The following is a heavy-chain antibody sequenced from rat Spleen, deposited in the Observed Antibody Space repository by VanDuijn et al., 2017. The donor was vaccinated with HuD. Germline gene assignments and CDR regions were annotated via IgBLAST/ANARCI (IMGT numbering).Heavy chain of an antibody. CDR1: GFTFSDYN. CDR2: ISYDGSGT. J-gene: IGHJ2*01. V-gene: IGHV5-7*01. Sequence: EVQLVESGGGLVQPGRSLKLSCAASGFTFSDYNMAWVRQTPKMGLGWVATISYDGSGTYYRDSVKGRFTISRNNAKDTLYLQMDSLRSEDTATYYCATRDGGYPGWGQGVMVTVSS. D-gene: IGHD1-11*01. CDR3: ATRDGGYPG.